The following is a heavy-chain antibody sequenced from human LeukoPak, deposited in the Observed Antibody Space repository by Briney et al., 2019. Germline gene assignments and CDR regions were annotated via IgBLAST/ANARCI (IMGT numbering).Heavy chain of an antibody. V-gene: IGHV4-39*01. CDR1: GGSISSSSYH. J-gene: IGHJ4*02. D-gene: IGHD3-3*01. CDR2: IYSSGST. CDR3: ATNEWSGYYFEY. Sequence: PSETLSLTCTVSGGSISSSSYHWGWIRQPPGKGLEWIGSIYSSGSTYYNPSLKSRVTISVDTSKNQFSLKPSSVTAADTAVYYCATNEWSGYYFEYWGQGTLVPVSS.